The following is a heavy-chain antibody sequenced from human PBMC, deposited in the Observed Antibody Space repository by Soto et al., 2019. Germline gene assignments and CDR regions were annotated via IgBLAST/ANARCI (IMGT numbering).Heavy chain of an antibody. V-gene: IGHV3-30*18. CDR2: VAYDGGNE. J-gene: IGHJ4*02. Sequence: VQLVQSGGRVVQPGWPLRLSRAGARVTFSTYGRHWIRQAPGKVLERVALVAYDGGNEKSTESVKQRLTISRDDSHNVPYLQMSSTRTEDTARYYCAEDRYSGTSPTDSDYGGQGILVTVSS. D-gene: IGHD1-26*01. CDR1: RVTFSTYG. CDR3: AEDRYSGTSPTDSDY.